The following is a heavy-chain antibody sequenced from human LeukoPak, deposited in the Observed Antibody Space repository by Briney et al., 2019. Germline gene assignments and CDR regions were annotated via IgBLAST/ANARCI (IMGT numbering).Heavy chain of an antibody. J-gene: IGHJ4*02. D-gene: IGHD6-6*01. CDR3: ERNSAYSTSSGINC. CDR1: GGSLGGYY. V-gene: IGHV4-34*01. Sequence: SETLSLTCAVYGGSLGGYYWSWIRQPPGKGLEWIGDVNHSGSTNYSPSLKSQVTISLDTSKNQFSLDLSSVTAADTAVYYCERNSAYSTSSGINCWGQGTPVTVSS. CDR2: VNHSGST.